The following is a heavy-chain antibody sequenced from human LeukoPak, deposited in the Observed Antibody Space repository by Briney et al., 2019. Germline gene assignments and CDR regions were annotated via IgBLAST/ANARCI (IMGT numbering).Heavy chain of an antibody. CDR2: INHSGST. V-gene: IGHV4-34*01. Sequence: SETLSLTCAVYGGSFSGYYWSWIRQPPGKGLEWIGEINHSGSTNYNPSLKSRVTISVDTSKNQFSLKLSSVTAADTAVYYCARHPRVWFDPWGQGTLVTVSS. J-gene: IGHJ5*02. CDR1: GGSFSGYY. CDR3: ARHPRVWFDP.